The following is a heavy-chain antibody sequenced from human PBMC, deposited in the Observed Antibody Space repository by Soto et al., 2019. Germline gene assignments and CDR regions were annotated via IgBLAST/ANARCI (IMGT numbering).Heavy chain of an antibody. CDR1: GGSISSYY. V-gene: IGHV4-59*01. D-gene: IGHD6-13*01. CDR3: ASRSSSWPNYYYYGMDV. Sequence: SETLSLTCTVSGGSISSYYWSWIRQPPGKGLEWIGYIYYSGSTNYNPSLKSRVTISVDTSKNQFSLKLSSVTAADTAVYYCASRSSSWPNYYYYGMDVWGQGTTVTVSS. CDR2: IYYSGST. J-gene: IGHJ6*02.